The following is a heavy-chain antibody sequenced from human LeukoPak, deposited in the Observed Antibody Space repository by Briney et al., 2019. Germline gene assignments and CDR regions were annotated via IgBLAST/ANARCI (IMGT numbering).Heavy chain of an antibody. CDR3: AKGRAGTTPDDAFDI. CDR2: ISWDGGST. J-gene: IGHJ3*02. D-gene: IGHD1-7*01. CDR1: GFTFDDYA. Sequence: GGSLRLSCAASGFTFDDYAMHWVRQAPGKGLEWVSLISWDGGSTYYADSVKGRFTISRDNAKNSLYLQMNSLRAEDTAVYYCAKGRAGTTPDDAFDIWGQGTMVTVSS. V-gene: IGHV3-43D*03.